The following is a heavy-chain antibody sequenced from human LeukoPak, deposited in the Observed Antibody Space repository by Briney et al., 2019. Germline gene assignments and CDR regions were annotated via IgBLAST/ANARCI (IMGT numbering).Heavy chain of an antibody. Sequence: PGGSLRLSCAASGFTFSGSAMHWVRQASGKGLEWVGRTGIKSNNYATAYAASVKGRFTISRDDSKNTVYLQMNSLKTEDTAVYYCARLYSSGLDWGQGTLVTVSS. D-gene: IGHD6-19*01. V-gene: IGHV3-73*01. J-gene: IGHJ4*02. CDR1: GFTFSGSA. CDR2: TGIKSNNYAT. CDR3: ARLYSSGLD.